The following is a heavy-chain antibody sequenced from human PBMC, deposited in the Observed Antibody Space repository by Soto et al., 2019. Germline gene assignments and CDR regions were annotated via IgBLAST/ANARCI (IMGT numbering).Heavy chain of an antibody. Sequence: QVQLQESGPGLVKPSQTLSLTCTVSGGSISSGGYYWSWIRQHPGKGLEWIGYIYYSGSTYYNPSLKSRVTISVDTSKNQFSLKLSSVTAADTAVYYCARGERYFDLSIRRGWFDPWGQGTLVTVSS. CDR2: IYYSGST. V-gene: IGHV4-31*03. J-gene: IGHJ5*02. CDR3: ARGERYFDLSIRRGWFDP. D-gene: IGHD3-9*01. CDR1: GGSISSGGYY.